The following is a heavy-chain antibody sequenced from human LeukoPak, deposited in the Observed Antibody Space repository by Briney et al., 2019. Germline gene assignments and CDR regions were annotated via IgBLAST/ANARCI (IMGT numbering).Heavy chain of an antibody. V-gene: IGHV3-21*01. CDR1: GFTFSRDS. CDR2: ISSSSTYI. CDR3: ARKTYGGNSWYFDY. J-gene: IGHJ4*02. Sequence: GGSLRLSCAASGFTFSRDSMNWVRQAPGRGLEWVSSISSSSTYIHYADSVKDRFTISRDNAKNSLFLQMNSLRTEDTAVYYCARKTYGGNSWYFDYWGQGTLVTVSS. D-gene: IGHD4-23*01.